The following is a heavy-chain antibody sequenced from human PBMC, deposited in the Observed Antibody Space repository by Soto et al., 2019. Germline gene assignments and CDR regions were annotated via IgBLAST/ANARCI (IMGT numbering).Heavy chain of an antibody. J-gene: IGHJ5*02. V-gene: IGHV4-4*07. D-gene: IGHD3-3*01. CDR2: IYSSGNT. Sequence: PSETLSLTCSLSGGTISGYYWTWIRQPAGKGLEWIGRIYSSGNTKYNPSLQSRVTMSLDTSNNQFSLRLTSVTADDTAVYYCARGQRFSDWFDPWGKGTLVTVSS. CDR1: GGTISGYY. CDR3: ARGQRFSDWFDP.